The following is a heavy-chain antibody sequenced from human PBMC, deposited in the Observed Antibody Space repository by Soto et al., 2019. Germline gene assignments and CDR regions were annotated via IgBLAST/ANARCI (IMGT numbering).Heavy chain of an antibody. J-gene: IGHJ6*02. V-gene: IGHV3-30-3*01. CDR2: ISYDGSNK. Sequence: GGSLRLSCAASGFTFSSYAMHWVRQAPGKGLEWVAVISYDGSNKYYADSVKGRFTISRDNSKNTLYLQMNSLRAEDTAVYYCARGPGDRRAGPVPNYYYGMDVWGQGTTVTVSS. D-gene: IGHD3-10*01. CDR3: ARGPGDRRAGPVPNYYYGMDV. CDR1: GFTFSSYA.